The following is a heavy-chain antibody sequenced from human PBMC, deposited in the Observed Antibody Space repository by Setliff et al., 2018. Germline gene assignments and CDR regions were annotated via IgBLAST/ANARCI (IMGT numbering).Heavy chain of an antibody. J-gene: IGHJ6*02. CDR2: INSRSSTI. CDR3: ARDDGITMVRGVITYYYGMDV. V-gene: IGHV3-48*04. CDR1: GFTFSSYN. Sequence: GGSLRLSCAASGFTFSSYNMDWVRQAPGKGLEWVSYINSRSSTIFYADSVKGRFTISRDNAKNSLYLQMNSLRAEDTAVYYCARDDGITMVRGVITYYYGMDVWGQGTTVTVSS. D-gene: IGHD3-10*01.